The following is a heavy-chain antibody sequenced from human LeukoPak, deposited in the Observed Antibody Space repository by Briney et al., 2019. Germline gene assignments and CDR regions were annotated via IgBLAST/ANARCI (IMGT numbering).Heavy chain of an antibody. V-gene: IGHV3-15*01. Sequence: PGGSLRLSCAASGFTFSNAWMSWIRQAPGKGLEWVGLIKNKADGGTTEDAAPVKGRFTISRDDSRDTLYLQVNSLKTEDTAMYYCTEMNDRDAFRIWGQGTMVTVSS. CDR3: TEMNDRDAFRI. CDR2: IKNKADGGTT. J-gene: IGHJ3*02. CDR1: GFTFSNAW. D-gene: IGHD5-24*01.